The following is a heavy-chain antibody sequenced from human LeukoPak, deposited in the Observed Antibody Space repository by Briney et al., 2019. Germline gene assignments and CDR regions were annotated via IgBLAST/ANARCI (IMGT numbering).Heavy chain of an antibody. CDR3: ARDNNGDY. CDR1: GFTFSNYA. J-gene: IGHJ4*02. CDR2: ISYDGSNK. Sequence: GGSLRLSCAASGFTFSNYAMHWVRQAPGTGLEWVAVISYDGSNKDYADSVKGRFTISRDNSKNTLYLQMNSLRAEDTAVYYCARDNNGDYWGQGTLVTVSS. V-gene: IGHV3-30*04. D-gene: IGHD1/OR15-1a*01.